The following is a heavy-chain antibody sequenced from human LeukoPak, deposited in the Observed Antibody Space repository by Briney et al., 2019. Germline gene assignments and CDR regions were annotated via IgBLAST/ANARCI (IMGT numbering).Heavy chain of an antibody. Sequence: GGSLRLSCAASGFTFSGYWMSWVRQAPGKGLEWVANIKQDGSNKYYVDSVKGRFTISRDNAKNSLYLQMNSLRAEDTAVYYCARDVGGYCTNGVCYGASDMWGQGTMVTVSS. CDR1: GFTFSGYW. CDR3: ARDVGGYCTNGVCYGASDM. D-gene: IGHD2-8*01. V-gene: IGHV3-7*05. J-gene: IGHJ3*02. CDR2: IKQDGSNK.